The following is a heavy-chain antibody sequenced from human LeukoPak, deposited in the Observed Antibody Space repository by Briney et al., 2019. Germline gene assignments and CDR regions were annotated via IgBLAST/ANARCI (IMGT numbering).Heavy chain of an antibody. D-gene: IGHD2-15*01. Sequence: GESLKISCKGSGYSFTSYWISWVRQMPGKGLEWMGRVDPSDSYTNYSPSFQGLVTISADKSISTAYLQWGSLKASDAAMYYCARHEGVGAAPDFWGQGTLVTVSS. CDR3: ARHEGVGAAPDF. V-gene: IGHV5-10-1*01. J-gene: IGHJ4*02. CDR1: GYSFTSYW. CDR2: VDPSDSYT.